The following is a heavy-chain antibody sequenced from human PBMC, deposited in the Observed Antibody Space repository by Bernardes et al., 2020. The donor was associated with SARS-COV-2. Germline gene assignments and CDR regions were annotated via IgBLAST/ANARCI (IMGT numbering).Heavy chain of an antibody. Sequence: GGSRRLSCAASGFTSRAYYISWLLPSPGKGLEWVSYIRSSSSYTNYADSVKGRFTISRDNAKNSLYLQMNSLRAEDRAVYYCARVTRGTWSYAMDVWGQGTTVTVSS. V-gene: IGHV3-11*06. CDR3: ARVTRGTWSYAMDV. CDR2: IRSSSSYT. D-gene: IGHD6-13*01. J-gene: IGHJ6*02. CDR1: GFTSRAYY.